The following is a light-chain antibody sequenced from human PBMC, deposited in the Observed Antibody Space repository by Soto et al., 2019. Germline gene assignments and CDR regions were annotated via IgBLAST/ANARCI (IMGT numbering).Light chain of an antibody. CDR2: EGS. V-gene: IGLV2-23*01. CDR1: SSDVGSYNL. J-gene: IGLJ1*01. Sequence: QSVLTQPASVSGSPGQSITISCTGTSSDVGSYNLVSWYQQHPGKAPKLMIHEGSKRPSGVSNRFSGSKSGNTASLTISGLQAEDEADYYCCSYAGSSPYVFGTGT. CDR3: CSYAGSSPYV.